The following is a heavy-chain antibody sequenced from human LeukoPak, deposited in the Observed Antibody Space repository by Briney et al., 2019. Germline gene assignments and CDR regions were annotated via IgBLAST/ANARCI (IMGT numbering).Heavy chain of an antibody. CDR2: ISAYNGNT. J-gene: IGHJ4*02. D-gene: IGHD3-3*01. CDR1: GYTFTSYG. V-gene: IGHV1-18*01. CDR3: ARAEGDFWSGYQCDY. Sequence: GASVKVSCKASGYTFTSYGISWVRQAPGQGLEWMGWISAYNGNTNYAQKLQGRVTMTTDTSTSTAYMELRSLRSDDTAVYYCARAEGDFWSGYQCDYWGQGTLVTVSS.